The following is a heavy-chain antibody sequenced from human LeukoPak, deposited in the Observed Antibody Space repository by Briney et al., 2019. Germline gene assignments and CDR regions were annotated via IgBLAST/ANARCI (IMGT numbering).Heavy chain of an antibody. V-gene: IGHV3-30-3*01. J-gene: IGHJ4*02. CDR1: GFTFSSYA. D-gene: IGHD5-24*01. Sequence: PGRSLRLSCAASGFTFSSYAMHWVRQAPGKGLEWVAVISYDGSNKYYADSVKGRFTISRDNSKNTLYLQMNSLRAEDTAVYYCARDVRRDSYNVIDYWGQGTLVTVSS. CDR3: ARDVRRDSYNVIDY. CDR2: ISYDGSNK.